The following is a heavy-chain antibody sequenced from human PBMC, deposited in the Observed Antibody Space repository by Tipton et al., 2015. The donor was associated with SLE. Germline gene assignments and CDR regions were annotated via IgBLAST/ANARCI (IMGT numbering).Heavy chain of an antibody. CDR2: IYSSGAT. Sequence: LRLSCHVSGGSIVSGGYSWSWIRQPAGKGLEWIGRIYSSGATNYNPSLKSRVTISVDTSKNQFSLKLTSVTAADTAVYYCARDLRASGNSFDPWGQGTLVTVFS. D-gene: IGHD7-27*01. CDR3: ARDLRASGNSFDP. V-gene: IGHV4-61*02. CDR1: GGSIVSGGYS. J-gene: IGHJ5*02.